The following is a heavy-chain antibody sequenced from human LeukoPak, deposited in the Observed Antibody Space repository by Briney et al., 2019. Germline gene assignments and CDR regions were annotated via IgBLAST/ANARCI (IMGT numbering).Heavy chain of an antibody. J-gene: IGHJ6*03. CDR3: ARVSSSWYFYYYYYMDV. V-gene: IGHV4-39*07. D-gene: IGHD6-13*01. CDR2: MSYSGRT. Sequence: SETLSLTCTVSGGSISISNYYWGWIRQPPGKGLEWIGSMSYSGRTYYNPSLKIRVTVSLDTSKNQFSLNLISVTAADTAVYYCARVSSSWYFYYYYYMDVWGKGTTVTVSS. CDR1: GGSISISNYY.